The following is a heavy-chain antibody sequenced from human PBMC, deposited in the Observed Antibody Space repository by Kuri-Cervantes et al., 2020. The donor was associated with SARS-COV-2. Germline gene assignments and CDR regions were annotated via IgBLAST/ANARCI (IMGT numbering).Heavy chain of an antibody. V-gene: IGHV1-69*10. CDR1: GGTFSTAI. Sequence: SVKVSCKASGGTFSTAIISWVRQGPGQGLEWMGGIMPALGMPNYAQKFRGRVTITADTSTATAYMELSSLRSEDTALYYCAKDSKQLAHNYYYYGMDVWGQGTTVTVSS. J-gene: IGHJ6*02. CDR2: IMPALGMP. D-gene: IGHD6-6*01. CDR3: AKDSKQLAHNYYYYGMDV.